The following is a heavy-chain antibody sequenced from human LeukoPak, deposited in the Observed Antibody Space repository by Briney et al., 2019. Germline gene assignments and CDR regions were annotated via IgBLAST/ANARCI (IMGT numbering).Heavy chain of an antibody. D-gene: IGHD3-3*01. CDR3: ASTPSARITIFGVVIN. V-gene: IGHV4-39*01. CDR2: IYYSGST. CDR1: GGSISSSSYY. J-gene: IGHJ4*02. Sequence: PSETLSLTCTVSGGSISSSSYYWGWTRQPPGKGLEWIGSIYYSGSTYYNPSLKSRVTISVDTSKNQFSLKLSSVTAADTAVYYCASTPSARITIFGVVINWGQGTLVTVSS.